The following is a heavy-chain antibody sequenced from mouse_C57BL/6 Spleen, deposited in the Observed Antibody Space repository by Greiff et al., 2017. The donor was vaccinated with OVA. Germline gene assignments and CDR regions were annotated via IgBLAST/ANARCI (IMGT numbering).Heavy chain of an antibody. Sequence: EVKLVESGGGLVKPGGSLKLSCAASGFTFSSYAMSWVRQTPEKRLEWVATISDGGSYTYYPGNVKGRFTISRDNAKNNLYLQMSHLKSEDTAMYYCAREGSTMTPWFAYWGQGTLVTVSA. J-gene: IGHJ3*01. D-gene: IGHD2-4*01. CDR2: ISDGGSYT. CDR1: GFTFSSYA. V-gene: IGHV5-4*03. CDR3: AREGSTMTPWFAY.